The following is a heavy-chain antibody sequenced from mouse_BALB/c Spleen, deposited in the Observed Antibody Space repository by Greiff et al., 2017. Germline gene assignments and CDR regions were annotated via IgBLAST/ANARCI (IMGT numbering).Heavy chain of an antibody. CDR2: INPYNDGT. Sequence: VQLQQSGPELVKPGASVKMSCKASGYTFTSYVMHWVKQKPGQGLEWIGYINPYNDGTKYNEKFKGKATLTSDKSSSTAYMELSSLTSEDSAVYYCARGLALYDGYYAMDYWGQGTSVTVSS. CDR3: ARGLALYDGYYAMDY. J-gene: IGHJ4*01. V-gene: IGHV1-14*01. CDR1: GYTFTSYV. D-gene: IGHD2-3*01.